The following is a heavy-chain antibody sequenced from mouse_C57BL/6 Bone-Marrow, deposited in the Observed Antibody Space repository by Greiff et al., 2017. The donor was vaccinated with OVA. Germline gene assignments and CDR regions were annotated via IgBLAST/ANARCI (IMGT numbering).Heavy chain of an antibody. Sequence: EVKVEESGPGLVKPSQSLSLTCSVTGYSITSGYYWNWIRQFPGNKLEWMGYISYDGSNNYNPSLKNRISITRDTSKNQFFLKLNSGTTEDTATYYCAREDYGSRRDFDYWGQGTTLTVSS. J-gene: IGHJ2*01. D-gene: IGHD1-1*01. CDR1: GYSITSGYY. V-gene: IGHV3-6*01. CDR3: AREDYGSRRDFDY. CDR2: ISYDGSN.